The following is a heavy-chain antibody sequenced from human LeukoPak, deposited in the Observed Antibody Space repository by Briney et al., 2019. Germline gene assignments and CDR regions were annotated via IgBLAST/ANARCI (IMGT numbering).Heavy chain of an antibody. CDR3: VLGSGSPDAFDI. D-gene: IGHD3-22*01. Sequence: ASVKVSCKASGYTFVNFGLIWVRQAPGQGLEWMGWINTNTGNPTYARGFTGRFVFSLDTSVSTAYLQISSLKAEDTAVYYCVLGSGSPDAFDIWGQGTMVTVSS. J-gene: IGHJ3*02. V-gene: IGHV7-4-1*02. CDR2: INTNTGNP. CDR1: GYTFVNFG.